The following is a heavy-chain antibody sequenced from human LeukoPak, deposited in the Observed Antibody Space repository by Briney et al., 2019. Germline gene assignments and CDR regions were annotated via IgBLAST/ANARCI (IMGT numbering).Heavy chain of an antibody. CDR1: GFTFSDYY. Sequence: KTGGSLRLSCAASGFTFSDYYMSWIRQAPGKGLEWVSYISSSGSTIYYADSVKGRFTISRDNSKNTLYLQMNSLRAEDTAVYYCARVQRWLGEYFDYWGQGTLVTVSS. CDR3: ARVQRWLGEYFDY. J-gene: IGHJ4*02. CDR2: ISSSGSTI. V-gene: IGHV3-11*01. D-gene: IGHD5-12*01.